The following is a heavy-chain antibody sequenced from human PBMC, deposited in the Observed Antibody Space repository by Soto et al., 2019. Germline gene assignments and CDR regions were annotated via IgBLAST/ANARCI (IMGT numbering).Heavy chain of an antibody. CDR3: AREDNWNYRGPFDY. CDR1: GFTFSSYS. CDR2: ISSSSSYI. Sequence: SLRLSCAASGFTFSSYSMNLVRQAPGKGLEWVSSISSSSSYIYYADSVKGRFTISRDNAKNSLYLQMNSLRAEDTAVYYCAREDNWNYRGPFDYWGQGTLVTVSS. D-gene: IGHD1-7*01. J-gene: IGHJ4*02. V-gene: IGHV3-21*01.